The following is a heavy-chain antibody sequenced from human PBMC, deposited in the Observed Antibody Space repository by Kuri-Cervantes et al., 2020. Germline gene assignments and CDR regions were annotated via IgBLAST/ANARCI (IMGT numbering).Heavy chain of an antibody. D-gene: IGHD2-2*01. Sequence: GESLKISCAASGFNVNSNYMSWVRQPPGKGLECVPVLYIDDTTYYADSVKGRFTISRDNSKNTLYLQMNSLRAEDTAVYYCAKDQASWPNDAFDIWGQGTMVTVSS. V-gene: IGHV3-53*01. CDR1: GFNVNSNY. CDR3: AKDQASWPNDAFDI. CDR2: LYIDDTT. J-gene: IGHJ3*02.